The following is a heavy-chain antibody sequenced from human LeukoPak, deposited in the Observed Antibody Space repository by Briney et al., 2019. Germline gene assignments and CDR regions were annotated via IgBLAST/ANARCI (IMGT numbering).Heavy chain of an antibody. D-gene: IGHD5-24*01. CDR2: INPSGGST. CDR3: ARLYLPATRFDY. V-gene: IGHV1-46*01. Sequence: ASVKVSCKASGYTFTSYYMHWVRQAPAQGLEWMGIINPSGGSTSYAQKFKGRVTMTRDTSTSTVYMELSSLRSEDTAVYYCARLYLPATRFDYWGKGTLVTVSS. CDR1: GYTFTSYY. J-gene: IGHJ4*02.